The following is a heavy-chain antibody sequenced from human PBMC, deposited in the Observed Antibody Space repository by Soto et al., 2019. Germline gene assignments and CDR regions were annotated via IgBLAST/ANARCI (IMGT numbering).Heavy chain of an antibody. CDR3: AKVDTAMADWVGFLNGMDV. CDR1: GFTFSSYA. Sequence: GGSLRLSCAASGFTFSSYAMSWVRQAPGKGLEWVSGISGSGGNTYYADSVKGRFTISRDNAKNTLYLQMNSLRAEDTAVYYCAKVDTAMADWVGFLNGMDVWGQGTTVTVSS. J-gene: IGHJ6*02. CDR2: ISGSGGNT. V-gene: IGHV3-23*01. D-gene: IGHD5-18*01.